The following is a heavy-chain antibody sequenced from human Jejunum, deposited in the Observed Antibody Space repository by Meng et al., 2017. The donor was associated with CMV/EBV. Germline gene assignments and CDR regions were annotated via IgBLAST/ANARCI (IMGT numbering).Heavy chain of an antibody. CDR1: TFTDHY. V-gene: IGHV1-2*02. CDR3: ARGGYDFWSAKSPFDY. J-gene: IGHJ4*02. CDR2: INPNTGGT. D-gene: IGHD3-3*01. Sequence: TFTDHYIHWVRQALGQGLEWMSWINPNTGGTNYAQIFQGRITMTWDTSISAAYMKLTSLTSDDTAVYYCARGGYDFWSAKSPFDYWGQGTLVTVSS.